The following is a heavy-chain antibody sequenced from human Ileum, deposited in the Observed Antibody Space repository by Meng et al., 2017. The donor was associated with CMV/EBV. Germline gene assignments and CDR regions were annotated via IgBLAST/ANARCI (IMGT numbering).Heavy chain of an antibody. CDR3: ARVKTVTLNYYYFYTMDV. CDR2: ISHSGGT. Sequence: SETLSLTCAVFGGSLSDYYWTWIRQSPGKGLEGIGEISHSGGTNYTPSLKSRVTISVDTSKNQFSLKLSSVTAADAAIYYCARVKTVTLNYYYFYTMDVWGQGTMVTVSS. V-gene: IGHV4-34*01. CDR1: GGSLSDYY. D-gene: IGHD4-11*01. J-gene: IGHJ6*02.